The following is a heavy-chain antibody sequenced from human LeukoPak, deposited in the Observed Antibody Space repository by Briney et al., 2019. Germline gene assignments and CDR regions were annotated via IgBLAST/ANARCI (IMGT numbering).Heavy chain of an antibody. D-gene: IGHD2-2*01. CDR3: TRGTGDIVGVPADY. V-gene: IGHV3-49*03. CDR1: GFTFGDYA. J-gene: IGHJ4*02. CDR2: IRSKAYGGTT. Sequence: GRSLRLSCTASGFTFGDYAMSWFRQAPGKGLEWVGFIRSKAYGGTTEYAGSVKGRFTISRDDSKSIAYLQMNSLKTEDTAVYYCTRGTGDIVGVPADYWGQGTLVTVSS.